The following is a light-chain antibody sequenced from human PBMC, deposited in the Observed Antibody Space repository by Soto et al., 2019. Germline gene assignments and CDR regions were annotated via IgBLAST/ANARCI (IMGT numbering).Light chain of an antibody. Sequence: QSVLTQPASVSGSPGQSITIFCTGTSSDVGNYNLVSWYQHHPGEAPQLIVFEDNKRPSGVSNRFSGSKSGNTASLTISGLQAEDEDDYYCCSYAGGNTYVFGTGTKLTVL. CDR2: EDN. V-gene: IGLV2-23*01. J-gene: IGLJ1*01. CDR3: CSYAGGNTYV. CDR1: SSDVGNYNL.